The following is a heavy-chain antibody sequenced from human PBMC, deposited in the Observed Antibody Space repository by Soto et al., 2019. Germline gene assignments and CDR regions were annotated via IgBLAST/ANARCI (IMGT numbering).Heavy chain of an antibody. CDR2: ISYDGSNK. J-gene: IGHJ6*02. CDR1: GFTFSTYG. CDR3: AKDLLRPGRAYGMDV. V-gene: IGHV3-30*18. D-gene: IGHD6-25*01. Sequence: QVQLVESGGGVVQPGRSLRLSCAASGFTFSTYGMHWVRQAPGKGLEWVAVISYDGSNKYYADSVKGRVTISRDNSKNTLYLQMNSLRPEDTAVYYGAKDLLRPGRAYGMDVWGQGTTVTVSS.